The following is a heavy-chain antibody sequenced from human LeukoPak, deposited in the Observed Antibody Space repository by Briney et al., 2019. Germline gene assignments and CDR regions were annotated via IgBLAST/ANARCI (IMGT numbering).Heavy chain of an antibody. J-gene: IGHJ4*02. V-gene: IGHV4-4*07. CDR3: ARGGRQQLVNL. D-gene: IGHD6-13*01. CDR1: GGSINNYY. Sequence: SKTLSLTCTVSGGSINNYYCSWIRQSAGKGLEWIGRIYTSGSTNYNPSLESRVTMSVDTSKNQFSLNLSSVTAADTAVYFCARGGRQQLVNLWGQGTLVTVSS. CDR2: IYTSGST.